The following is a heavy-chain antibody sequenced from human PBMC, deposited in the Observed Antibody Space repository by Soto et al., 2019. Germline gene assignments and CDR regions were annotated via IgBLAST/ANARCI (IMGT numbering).Heavy chain of an antibody. CDR1: GGSISNFY. CDR2: ISYSGIT. CDR3: ARDLRGYSYGYDAFDI. V-gene: IGHV4-59*01. J-gene: IGHJ3*02. D-gene: IGHD5-18*01. Sequence: ASETLSLTCTVSGGSISNFYWSWIRQPPGKGLEWIGYISYSGITNYNPSLKSRFTISVDTSKNQFSLKLSSVTAADAAVYYCARDLRGYSYGYDAFDIWGQGTMVTVS.